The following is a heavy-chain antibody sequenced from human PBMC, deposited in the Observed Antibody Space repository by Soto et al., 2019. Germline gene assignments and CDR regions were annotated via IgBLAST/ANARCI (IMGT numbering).Heavy chain of an antibody. V-gene: IGHV3-66*01. CDR1: GFTVSTNY. CDR2: IYSGGST. J-gene: IGHJ4*02. Sequence: EVQLVESGGGLVQPGGSLRLSCAASGFTVSTNYMSWVRQAPGKGLEWVSVIYSGGSTFYADSVRGRFTISRDNSKNPVNRQMNSLRAEDTAVYYCARDPGAADYWGQGTLVTVSS. CDR3: ARDPGAADY. D-gene: IGHD7-27*01.